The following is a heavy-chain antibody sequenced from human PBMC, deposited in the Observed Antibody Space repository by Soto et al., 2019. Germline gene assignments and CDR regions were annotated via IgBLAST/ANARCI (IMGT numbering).Heavy chain of an antibody. CDR2: IIPIFGTA. V-gene: IGHV1-69*13. Sequence: GASVKVSCKASGGTFSSYAISWVRQAPGQGLEWMGGIIPIFGTANYAQKFQGRVTITADESTSTAYMELSSLRSEDTAVYYCARNGSPNYHYYYGMDVWGQAIMVSGSS. D-gene: IGHD2-8*01. CDR1: GGTFSSYA. J-gene: IGHJ6*02. CDR3: ARNGSPNYHYYYGMDV.